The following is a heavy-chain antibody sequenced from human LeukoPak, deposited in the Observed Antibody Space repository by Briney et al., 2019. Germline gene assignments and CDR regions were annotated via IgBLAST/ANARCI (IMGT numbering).Heavy chain of an antibody. CDR3: ARGFLSSWYFDY. Sequence: GGSLRLSCAASGFTFGSYSMNWVRQAPGKGLEWVSSISSSSSYIYYADSVKGRFTISRDNAKNSLYLQMNSLRAEDTAVYYCARGFLSSWYFDYWGQGTLVTVSS. V-gene: IGHV3-21*01. CDR1: GFTFGSYS. CDR2: ISSSSSYI. D-gene: IGHD6-13*01. J-gene: IGHJ4*02.